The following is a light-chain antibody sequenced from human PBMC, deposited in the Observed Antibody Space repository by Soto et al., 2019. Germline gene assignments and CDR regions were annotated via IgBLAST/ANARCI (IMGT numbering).Light chain of an antibody. J-gene: IGLJ3*02. CDR1: SSNIGSNT. CDR2: SNN. Sequence: QSVLTQPPSASGTPGQRVTSSCSGSSSNIGSNTVNWYQQLPGTAPKLLIYSNNQRPSGVPDRFSGSKSGTSASLAISGLQSEDEADYYCAAWDDSLNSFCMFGGGTKVTVL. V-gene: IGLV1-44*01. CDR3: AAWDDSLNSFCM.